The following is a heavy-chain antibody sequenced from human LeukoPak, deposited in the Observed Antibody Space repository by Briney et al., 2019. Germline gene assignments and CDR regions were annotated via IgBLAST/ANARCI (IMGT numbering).Heavy chain of an antibody. CDR1: GDSVSSNSVA. V-gene: IGHV6-1*01. CDR2: TYYRSRWYN. J-gene: IGHJ4*02. D-gene: IGHD4-17*01. CDR3: ARDHDYGDYGTYEDY. Sequence: SQTLSLTCAISGDSVSSNSVAWNWVRQSPSRGLERLGRTYYRSRWYNDYAVSVKSRITINPDTSKNQFSLQLNSVTPEDTAVYYCARDHDYGDYGTYEDYWGQGTLVTVSS.